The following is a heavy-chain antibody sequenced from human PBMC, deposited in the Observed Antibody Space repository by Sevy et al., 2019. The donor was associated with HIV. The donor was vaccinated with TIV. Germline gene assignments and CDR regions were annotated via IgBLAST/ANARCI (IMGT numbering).Heavy chain of an antibody. J-gene: IGHJ4*02. CDR1: GFTFSNAW. CDR2: IKPITDAGTT. Sequence: GGSLRLSCTASGFTFSNAWMTCVLQTPESGLEWFALIKPITDAGTTDYAATVKGRFTISRDDSKNTVYLQLNSLKTEDTAVYYCTAGPVSFWGQGTLVTVSS. CDR3: TAGPVSF. D-gene: IGHD3-16*01. V-gene: IGHV3-15*01.